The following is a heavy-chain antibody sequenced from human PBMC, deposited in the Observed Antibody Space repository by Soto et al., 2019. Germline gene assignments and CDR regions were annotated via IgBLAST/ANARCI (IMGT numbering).Heavy chain of an antibody. CDR1: GFTFSTYG. D-gene: IGHD5-12*01. CDR2: IRGRGDGI. J-gene: IGHJ4*02. CDR3: AKVSGSGGFHVI. V-gene: IGHV3-23*01. Sequence: GCLRRSCTASGFTFSTYGMAWVRQAPGKGLDWVASIRGRGDGIQYADAVQGRFVISRDNSINTLFLQMGNLRVEDTATYYCAKVSGSGGFHVIGGQGTLVTVSS.